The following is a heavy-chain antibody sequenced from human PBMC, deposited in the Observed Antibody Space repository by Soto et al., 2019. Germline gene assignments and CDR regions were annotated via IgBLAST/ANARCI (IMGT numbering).Heavy chain of an antibody. V-gene: IGHV4-34*01. Sequence: PSETLSLTCAVYGGSFSGYYWSWIRQPPGKGLEWIGEINHSGSTNYNPSLKSRVTIPVDTSKNQFSLKLSSVTAADTAVYYCGRGPFRRDFWSVYYPFIDYWGQGPLFTVSS. CDR2: INHSGST. J-gene: IGHJ4*02. CDR3: GRGPFRRDFWSVYYPFIDY. D-gene: IGHD3-3*01. CDR1: GGSFSGYY.